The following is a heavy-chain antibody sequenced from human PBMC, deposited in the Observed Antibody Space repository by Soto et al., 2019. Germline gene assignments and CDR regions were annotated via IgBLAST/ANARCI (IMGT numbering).Heavy chain of an antibody. V-gene: IGHV3-21*01. CDR2: ISSSSSYI. D-gene: IGHD6-19*01. CDR1: GFTVSNYN. J-gene: IGHJ4*02. Sequence: EVQLVESGGGLVKPGGSLRLSCAASGFTVSNYNMNRVRQAPGKGLEWVSFISSSSSYIYYADSVKGRFTISRDNAKNSLYLQMNSLRAEDTAVYYCARDAAGRDYWGQGTLVTVSS. CDR3: ARDAAGRDY.